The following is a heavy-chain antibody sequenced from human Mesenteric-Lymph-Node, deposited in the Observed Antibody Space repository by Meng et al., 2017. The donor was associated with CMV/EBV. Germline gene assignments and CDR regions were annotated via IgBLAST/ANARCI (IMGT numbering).Heavy chain of an antibody. J-gene: IGHJ6*02. CDR1: GFSFSGYA. CDR3: ARDGTLPHGMDV. V-gene: IGHV3-21*01. CDR2: ISSSSRYI. D-gene: IGHD1-1*01. Sequence: GESLKISCAASGFSFSGYAMTWVRQAPGKGLEWVSTISSSSRYIYYADSMRGRFTISRDNAKNSLYLQMNSLRAEDTAVYYCARDGTLPHGMDVWGQGTTVTVSS.